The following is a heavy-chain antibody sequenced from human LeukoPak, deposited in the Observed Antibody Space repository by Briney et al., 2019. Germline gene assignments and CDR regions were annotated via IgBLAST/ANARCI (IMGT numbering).Heavy chain of an antibody. CDR3: ARRPVYYYSGRPNYGSMDV. CDR2: INPSGGTT. D-gene: IGHD3-9*01. V-gene: IGHV1-46*01. J-gene: IGHJ6*02. Sequence: GASVKVSCKASGYTFTSYFMHWVRQAPGQGLEWMGIINPSGGTTTYAQKFQGRVTMTRDTSTSTVYMELSSLRSEDTAVYYCARRPVYYYSGRPNYGSMDVWGQGTTVTVSS. CDR1: GYTFTSYF.